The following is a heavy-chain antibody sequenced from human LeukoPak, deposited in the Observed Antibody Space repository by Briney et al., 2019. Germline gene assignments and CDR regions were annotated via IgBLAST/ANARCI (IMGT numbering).Heavy chain of an antibody. Sequence: SVKVSCKASGGTFSSYAISWVRQAPGQGLEWMGGIIPIFGTANYAQKFQGRVTITADESTSTAYMELSSLRSEDTAVYYCRFNYYGSGSYYRHYDYMDVWGKGTTVTISS. CDR1: GGTFSSYA. CDR2: IIPIFGTA. D-gene: IGHD3-10*01. V-gene: IGHV1-69*13. J-gene: IGHJ6*03. CDR3: RFNYYGSGSYYRHYDYMDV.